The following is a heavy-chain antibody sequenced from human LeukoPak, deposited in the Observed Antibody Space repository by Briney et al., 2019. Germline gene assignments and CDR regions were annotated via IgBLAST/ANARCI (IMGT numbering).Heavy chain of an antibody. CDR3: ARLQYYYDSSGYPGSWFDP. Sequence: ASVKVSCKASGYTFTSYDINWVRQATGRGLEWMGWMNPNSGNTGYAQKFQGRVTMTRNTSISTAYMELSSLRSEDTAVYYCARLQYYYDSSGYPGSWFDPWGQGTLVTVSS. D-gene: IGHD3-22*01. V-gene: IGHV1-8*01. CDR2: MNPNSGNT. CDR1: GYTFTSYD. J-gene: IGHJ5*02.